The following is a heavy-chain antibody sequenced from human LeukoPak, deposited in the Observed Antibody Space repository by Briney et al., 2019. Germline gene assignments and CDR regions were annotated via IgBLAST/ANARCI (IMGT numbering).Heavy chain of an antibody. D-gene: IGHD4-11*01. CDR1: GYTFTDYY. Sequence: VASVKVSCKTSGYTFTDYYIHWVRQAPGQGLEWMGWINPNSGETNSAQKFQGRVTMTGDTSIGAAYMELRRVTSDYTAVYYCARDRDYSNPERGFDYWGQGTLVTVSS. J-gene: IGHJ4*02. CDR2: INPNSGET. CDR3: ARDRDYSNPERGFDY. V-gene: IGHV1-2*02.